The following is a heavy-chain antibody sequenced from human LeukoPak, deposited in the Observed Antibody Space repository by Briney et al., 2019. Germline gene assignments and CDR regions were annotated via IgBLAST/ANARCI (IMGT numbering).Heavy chain of an antibody. D-gene: IGHD2-2*01. J-gene: IGHJ3*02. Sequence: SETLSLTCAVYGGSFSNHYWSWIRQPPGKGLEWIGEINHSGSTNYNPSLKSRVTIAVDTSKNQFSLKLSSVTAADTAVYYCARPPYCSSTSCYRAFDIWGQGTMVTVSS. CDR3: ARPPYCSSTSCYRAFDI. V-gene: IGHV4-34*01. CDR2: INHSGST. CDR1: GGSFSNHY.